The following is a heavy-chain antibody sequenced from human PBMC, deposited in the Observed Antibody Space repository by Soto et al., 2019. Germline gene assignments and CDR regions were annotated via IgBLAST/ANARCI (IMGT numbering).Heavy chain of an antibody. Sequence: EVQLVESGGDLVQPGRSLRLSCAASGFILDDYAMFWVRQAPGKGLEWVSGISWNSGILGYADSVEGRFTISRDNTENSLYLQMNSARPDDTALYYCAKGFGFGSGSPIDHWGQGTQVTVSP. J-gene: IGHJ4*02. CDR3: AKGFGFGSGSPIDH. V-gene: IGHV3-9*01. CDR2: ISWNSGIL. D-gene: IGHD3-10*01. CDR1: GFILDDYA.